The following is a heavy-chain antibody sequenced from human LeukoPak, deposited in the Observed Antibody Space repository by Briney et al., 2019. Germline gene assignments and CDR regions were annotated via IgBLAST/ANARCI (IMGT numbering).Heavy chain of an antibody. D-gene: IGHD1-26*01. CDR3: TAIVGATTGGY. CDR1: GFTFSGSA. J-gene: IGHJ4*02. Sequence: GGFLRLSCAASGFTFSGSAMHWVRQASGKGLEWVGRIRSKANSYATAYAASVKGRFTISRDDSKNTAYLQMNSLKTEDTAVYCCTAIVGATTGGYWGQGTLVTVSS. V-gene: IGHV3-73*01. CDR2: IRSKANSYAT.